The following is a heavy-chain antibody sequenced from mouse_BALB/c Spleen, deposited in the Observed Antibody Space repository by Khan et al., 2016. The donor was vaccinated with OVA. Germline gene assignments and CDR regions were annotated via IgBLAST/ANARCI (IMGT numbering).Heavy chain of an antibody. D-gene: IGHD2-3*01. CDR2: INYSGST. CDR3: ARDGSRYNYAMDY. Sequence: EVQLVESGPGLVKPSQSLSLTCTVTGYSITSDYAWNWIRQFPGNKLEWMGYINYSGSTNYNPALKSRISITRDTSKNQFFLQLNSVTTADTATSYCARDGSRYNYAMDYWGQGTTVTVSS. V-gene: IGHV3-2*02. J-gene: IGHJ4*01. CDR1: GYSITSDYA.